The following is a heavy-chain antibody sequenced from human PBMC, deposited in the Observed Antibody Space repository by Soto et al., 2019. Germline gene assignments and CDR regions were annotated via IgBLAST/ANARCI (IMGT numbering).Heavy chain of an antibody. CDR1: GYTFINYY. V-gene: IGHV1-46*01. CDR3: ARDLAAGDY. Sequence: QVQLVQSGAEVKKPGASVNISCKASGYTFINYYIHWVRQAPGQGLEWMAIINPTGGSTNYEQRFQGRVTLTMDTSTTTVYMELSSLRFEDTAVYYCARDLAAGDYWGQGTLVTVSS. CDR2: INPTGGST. D-gene: IGHD6-25*01. J-gene: IGHJ4*02.